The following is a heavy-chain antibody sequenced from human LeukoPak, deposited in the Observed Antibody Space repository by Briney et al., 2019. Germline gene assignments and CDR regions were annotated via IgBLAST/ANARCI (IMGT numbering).Heavy chain of an antibody. CDR1: GGTFSSYA. J-gene: IGHJ3*02. V-gene: IGHV1-69*04. CDR2: IIPILGIA. D-gene: IGHD3-22*01. CDR3: ARDAIVVENISGVFDI. Sequence: ASVKVSCKASGGTFSSYAISWVRQAPGQGLEWMGRIIPILGIANYAQKFQGRVTITADKSTSTAYMELSSLRSEDTAVYYCARDAIVVENISGVFDIWGQGTMVTVSS.